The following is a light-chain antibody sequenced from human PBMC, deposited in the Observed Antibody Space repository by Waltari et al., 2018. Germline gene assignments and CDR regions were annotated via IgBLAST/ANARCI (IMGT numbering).Light chain of an antibody. CDR1: SSDVENYNL. J-gene: IGLJ2*01. V-gene: IGLV2-23*02. CDR3: CSYAGGSTLV. Sequence: QSALTQPASVSGSPGQSITISCTGTSSDVENYNLVSWYQQDPGKAPKLLIYDVSKRPSGLSDRFSGSKSGNTASLTISGLQAEDEADYYCCSYAGGSTLVFGGGTKLTVL. CDR2: DVS.